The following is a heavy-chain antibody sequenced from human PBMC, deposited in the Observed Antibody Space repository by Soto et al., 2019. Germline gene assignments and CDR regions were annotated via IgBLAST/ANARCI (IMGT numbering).Heavy chain of an antibody. CDR1: GFTFSSYA. Sequence: EVQLLESGGGLVQPGGSLRLSCAASGFTFSSYAMSWVRQAPGKGLEWVSAISGRGGSTYYADSVKGLFTISRDNSKNPLYLQMNSLRAEYTAVYYCAKHLLWLQAYFDYWGQGNLATVSS. CDR3: AKHLLWLQAYFDY. CDR2: ISGRGGST. D-gene: IGHD3-10*01. V-gene: IGHV3-23*01. J-gene: IGHJ4*02.